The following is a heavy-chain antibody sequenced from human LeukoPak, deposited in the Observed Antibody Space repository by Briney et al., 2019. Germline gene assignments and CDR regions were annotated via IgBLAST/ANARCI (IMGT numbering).Heavy chain of an antibody. CDR3: ANSGSYYSYYFDY. CDR2: ISGSGGST. D-gene: IGHD3-10*01. J-gene: IGHJ4*02. CDR1: GFTFSSYA. Sequence: GGSLRLSCAASGFTFSSYAMSWVRQAPGKGLEWVSAISGSGGSTYYADSVKGRFTIARDNSKNTLYLQMNSLRAEDTAVYYCANSGSYYSYYFDYWGQGTLVTVSS. V-gene: IGHV3-23*01.